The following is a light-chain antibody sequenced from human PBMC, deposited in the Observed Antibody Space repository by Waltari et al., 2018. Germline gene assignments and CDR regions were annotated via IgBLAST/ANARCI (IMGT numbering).Light chain of an antibody. V-gene: IGLV1-47*01. CDR3: AAWDDSLSGRV. Sequence: QSVLTQPPSASGTPGQRVTISCSGSRSNIGSNYVYWYQQVPGTAPKLLIYRNNQRPAGVPDRLSGSKSGTSASLAISGLRSEDEVDYYCAAWDDSLSGRVFGGGTKVTVL. J-gene: IGLJ3*02. CDR2: RNN. CDR1: RSNIGSNY.